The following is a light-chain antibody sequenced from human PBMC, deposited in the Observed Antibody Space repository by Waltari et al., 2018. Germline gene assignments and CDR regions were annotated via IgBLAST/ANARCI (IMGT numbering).Light chain of an antibody. V-gene: IGLV2-11*01. CDR1: SSDVGGYHH. CDR3: CSYAGSYTWV. J-gene: IGLJ2*01. CDR2: DVS. Sequence: QSALTQPRSVSGSPGPSVTISCTGTSSDVGGYHHVSWYQQHPGKAPKLMIYDVSKRPSGVPDRFSGSKSGNTASLTISGLQAEDEADYYCCSYAGSYTWVFGGGTKLTVL.